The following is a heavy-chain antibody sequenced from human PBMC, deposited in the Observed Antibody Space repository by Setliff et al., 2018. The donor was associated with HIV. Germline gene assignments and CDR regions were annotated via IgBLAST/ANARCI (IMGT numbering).Heavy chain of an antibody. CDR2: IKVGSGET. D-gene: IGHD3-22*01. V-gene: IGHV1-3*03. CDR3: ARGGQWLLRETGFDP. Sequence: ASVKVSCKASGYSFTNHAIHWVRQAPGQRLEWMGWIKVGSGETQYSQEFQGRVTITRSTSISTAYMELSSLRSEDTAVYYCARGGQWLLRETGFDPWGQGTLVTVS. CDR1: GYSFTNHA. J-gene: IGHJ5*02.